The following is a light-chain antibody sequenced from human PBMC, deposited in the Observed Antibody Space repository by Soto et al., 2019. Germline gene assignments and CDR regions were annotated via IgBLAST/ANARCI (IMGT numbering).Light chain of an antibody. CDR1: SSDVGSYNL. Sequence: QSALTQPASVSGSPGQSITISCTGTSSDVGSYNLVSWYQKHPGKAPKLMIYEGNKRPSGVSNRFSGSMSGNTASLTISGLQAEDEADYYCCSYAGSSSVVFGGGTKLTVL. CDR2: EGN. V-gene: IGLV2-23*01. CDR3: CSYAGSSSVV. J-gene: IGLJ3*02.